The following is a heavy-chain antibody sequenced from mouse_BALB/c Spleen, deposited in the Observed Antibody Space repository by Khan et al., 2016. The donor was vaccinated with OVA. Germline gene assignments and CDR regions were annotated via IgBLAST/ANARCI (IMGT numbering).Heavy chain of an antibody. D-gene: IGHD2-14*01. V-gene: IGHV2-6-4*01. J-gene: IGHJ4*01. CDR3: AEAYSRYDGYKAEDN. CDR1: EFSLSRYN. Sequence: QVQLVETGPGLVAPSQSLSITCTVSEFSLSRYNIHWVRQPPGKGLEWLGMIWGGGGTDYNSALKSRLSISKDNSKSQVFLKMNSLQTDDTATYFRAEAYSRYDGYKAEDNWGQGTTVTVSS. CDR2: IWGGGGT.